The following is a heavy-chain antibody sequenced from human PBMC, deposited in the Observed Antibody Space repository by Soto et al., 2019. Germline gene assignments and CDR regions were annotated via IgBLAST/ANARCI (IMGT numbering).Heavy chain of an antibody. J-gene: IGHJ3*01. CDR2: IYTAGTT. V-gene: IGHV3-53*04. CDR1: GFTVSSSY. CDR3: ARDAYYGDYNHDAFDV. D-gene: IGHD4-17*01. Sequence: EVQLVESGGGLVQPGGSLRLSCAVSGFTVSSSYMSWVRQAPGTGLQWVGVIYTAGTTYYADSVKGRFTVSRHNSQNTLYLQMNSLRVEDTAVYYCARDAYYGDYNHDAFDVWGQGTMVTVSS.